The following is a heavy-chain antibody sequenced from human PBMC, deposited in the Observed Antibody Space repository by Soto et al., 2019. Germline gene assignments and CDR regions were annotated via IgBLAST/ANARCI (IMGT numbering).Heavy chain of an antibody. CDR1: GFTFSGYA. V-gene: IGHV3-11*01. J-gene: IGHJ6*03. CDR2: ISSSGSNI. CDR3: ARSDDYYYYYMDV. Sequence: PGRSLRLSCAASGFTFSGYAMHWIRQAPGKGLEWVSYISSSGSNIYYADSVKGRFTISRDNAKNSLYLQMNSLRAEDTAVYYCARSDDYYYYYMDVWGKGTTVTVSS.